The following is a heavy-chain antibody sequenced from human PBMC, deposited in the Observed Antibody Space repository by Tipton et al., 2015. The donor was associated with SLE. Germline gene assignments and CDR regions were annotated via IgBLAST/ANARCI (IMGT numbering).Heavy chain of an antibody. V-gene: IGHV4-61*02. CDR2: IYTSGAT. D-gene: IGHD2/OR15-2a*01. CDR3: ARVWLNNAFDI. Sequence: TLSLTCNVSGHSISSGYYWSWIRQPAGKGLEWIGRIYTSGATDDNPSLKSRVTMSVDMSKNQIFLKMTSVTAADSAVYFCARVWLNNAFDIWGQGTRVTVSS. J-gene: IGHJ3*02. CDR1: GHSISSGYY.